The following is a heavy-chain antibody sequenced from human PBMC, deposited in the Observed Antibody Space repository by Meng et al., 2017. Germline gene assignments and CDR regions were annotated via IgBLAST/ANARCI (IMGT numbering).Heavy chain of an antibody. J-gene: IGHJ5*02. V-gene: IGHV4-39*07. CDR1: GGSISSRSYY. D-gene: IGHD4-17*01. CDR2: IYYSGST. CDR3: ARGHNDYGDYPNWFDP. Sequence: QHSGPGLLRPSATLSLTRTVPGGSISSRSYYWDWIRQPPGKGLEWIGSIYYSGSTYYNPSLKSRVTISVDTSKNQFSLKLSSVTAADTAVYYCARGHNDYGDYPNWFDPWGQGTLVTVSS.